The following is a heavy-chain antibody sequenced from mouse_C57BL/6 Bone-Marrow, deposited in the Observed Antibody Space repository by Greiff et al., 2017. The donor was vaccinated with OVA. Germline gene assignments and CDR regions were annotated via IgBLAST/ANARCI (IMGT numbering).Heavy chain of an antibody. V-gene: IGHV5-4*01. CDR3: AREVYYYGSSYYAMDY. J-gene: IGHJ4*01. D-gene: IGHD1-1*01. CDR2: ISDGGSYT. CDR1: GFTFSSYA. Sequence: EVMLVESGGGLVKPGGSLKLSCAASGFTFSSYAMSWVRQTPEKRLEWVATISDGGSYTYYPDNVKGRFTISRDNAKNNLYLQMSHLKSEDTAMYYCAREVYYYGSSYYAMDYWGQGTSVTVSS.